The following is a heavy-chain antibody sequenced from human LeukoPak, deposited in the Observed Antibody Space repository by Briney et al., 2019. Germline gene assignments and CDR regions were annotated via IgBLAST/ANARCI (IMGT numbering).Heavy chain of an antibody. CDR2: INPSDGVI. Sequence: GASVKVSCKASGYTFTRYYMHWVRQAPGQGLEWMGIINPSDGVIDYAQKFQDRVTMTRDTSTSTDYMELSSLRSEDTAVYYCARRGSGSYVLDYWGQGTLVTVSS. J-gene: IGHJ4*02. CDR3: ARRGSGSYVLDY. D-gene: IGHD3-10*01. CDR1: GYTFTRYY. V-gene: IGHV1-46*01.